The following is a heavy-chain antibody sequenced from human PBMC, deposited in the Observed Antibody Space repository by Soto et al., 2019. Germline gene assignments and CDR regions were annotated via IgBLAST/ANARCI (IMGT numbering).Heavy chain of an antibody. D-gene: IGHD3-10*02. Sequence: QVVQSGAEVKKPGSSVKVSCKASGGTFNRQAFSWVRQAPGHGLEWLGGFVPIFGTTDYSQKFQGRVTITADEATSTAYMGLSSLTSDDTAVYYCARVDSSMFEGGEWFDPWGQGTLVTVSS. CDR2: FVPIFGTT. J-gene: IGHJ5*02. CDR3: ARVDSSMFEGGEWFDP. CDR1: GGTFNRQA. V-gene: IGHV1-69*12.